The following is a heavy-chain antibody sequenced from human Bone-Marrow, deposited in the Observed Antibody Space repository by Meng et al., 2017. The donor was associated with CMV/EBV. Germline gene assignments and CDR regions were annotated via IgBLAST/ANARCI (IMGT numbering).Heavy chain of an antibody. Sequence: SVKVSCKASGGTFSSYAISWVRQAPGQGLEWMGGIIPILGIANYAQKFQGRVTMTRDTSTSTVYMELSSLRSEDTAVYYCARGDLGEWGWFDPWGQGTRVTGSS. CDR2: IIPILGIA. CDR3: ARGDLGEWGWFDP. J-gene: IGHJ5*02. CDR1: GGTFSSYA. D-gene: IGHD3-16*01. V-gene: IGHV1-69*10.